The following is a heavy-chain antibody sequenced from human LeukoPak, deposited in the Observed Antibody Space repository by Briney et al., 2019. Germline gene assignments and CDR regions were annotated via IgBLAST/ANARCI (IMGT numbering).Heavy chain of an antibody. V-gene: IGHV3-74*01. CDR1: GFTFSSYW. CDR3: ARDRGAAMHYYYYYMDV. D-gene: IGHD2-2*01. J-gene: IGHJ6*03. Sequence: PGGSLRLSCAASGFTFSSYWMHWVRQAPGKGLGWISRINSDGSSTSYADSVKGRFTISRDNAKNTLYLQMNSLRADDTAVYYYARDRGAAMHYYYYYMDVWGKGTTVTVSS. CDR2: INSDGSST.